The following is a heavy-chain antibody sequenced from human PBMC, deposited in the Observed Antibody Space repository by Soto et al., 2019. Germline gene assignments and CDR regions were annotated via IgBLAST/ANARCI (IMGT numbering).Heavy chain of an antibody. D-gene: IGHD1-26*01. Sequence: EVQLVESGGALVQPGGSLRVSCEASGFTFSSYWMHWVRRAPGKGLVWVARINGDGTVTTDANSVKGRFTISRDNAKNTLYLQMDRLRAEDTAMYYCTRGRRYSGSEAFDIWGQGTVVTVSS. J-gene: IGHJ3*02. V-gene: IGHV3-74*01. CDR1: GFTFSSYW. CDR3: TRGRRYSGSEAFDI. CDR2: INGDGTVT.